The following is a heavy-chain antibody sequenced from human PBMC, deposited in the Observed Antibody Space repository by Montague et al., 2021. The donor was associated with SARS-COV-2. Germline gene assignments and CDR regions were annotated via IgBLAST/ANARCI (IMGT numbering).Heavy chain of an antibody. CDR2: ISYDGSNK. J-gene: IGHJ4*02. V-gene: IGHV3-30*04. D-gene: IGHD3-16*02. Sequence: SLRLSWAASGFTFSSYAMHWVRQAPGKGLEWVAVISYDGSNKYYADSVKGRFTISRDNSKNTLYLQMNSLRAEDTAVYYCARDNYDYVWGSYRYICWGQGTLVTVSS. CDR1: GFTFSSYA. CDR3: ARDNYDYVWGSYRYIC.